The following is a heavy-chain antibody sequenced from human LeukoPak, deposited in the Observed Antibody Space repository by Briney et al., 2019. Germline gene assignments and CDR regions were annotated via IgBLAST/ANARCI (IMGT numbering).Heavy chain of an antibody. CDR1: GGSISSSNYY. CDR3: AKLKAATRWFDP. J-gene: IGHJ5*02. CDR2: IYYSGNT. Sequence: SETLSLTCTVSGGSISSSNYYWGWIRQPPGKGLECIGSIYYSGNTYYNPSLKSQVTVSVDTSKNQFSLKLSSVTAADTAVYYCAKLKAATRWFDPWGQGTLVTVSS. D-gene: IGHD2-15*01. V-gene: IGHV4-39*01.